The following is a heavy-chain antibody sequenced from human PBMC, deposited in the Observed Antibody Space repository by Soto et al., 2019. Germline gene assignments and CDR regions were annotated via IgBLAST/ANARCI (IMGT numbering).Heavy chain of an antibody. V-gene: IGHV4-59*01. J-gene: IGHJ5*02. Sequence: SETLSLTCTVSSDSMSAFYWTWIRQPPGKGLEWIGYIYYSGSTNYNPSLKSRVTISRDTSKNQFSLKLSSVTAADTAVYYCAREKYYASGSQNWFDPWGQGTLVTVSS. CDR3: AREKYYASGSQNWFDP. D-gene: IGHD3-10*01. CDR1: SDSMSAFY. CDR2: IYYSGST.